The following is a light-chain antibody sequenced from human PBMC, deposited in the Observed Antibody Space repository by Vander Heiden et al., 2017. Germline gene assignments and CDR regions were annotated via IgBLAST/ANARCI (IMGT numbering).Light chain of an antibody. V-gene: IGKV3-15*01. CDR2: GAS. CDR3: QQYNNWPLT. CDR1: QSVSSN. J-gene: IGKJ4*01. Sequence: IVMTPSPATLSGSPGERATLSCRASQSVSSNLAWYQQKPGQAPRLLIYGASTRATGIPARFSGSGSGTEFTLTISSLQSEDFAVYYCQQYNNWPLTFGGGTKVEIK.